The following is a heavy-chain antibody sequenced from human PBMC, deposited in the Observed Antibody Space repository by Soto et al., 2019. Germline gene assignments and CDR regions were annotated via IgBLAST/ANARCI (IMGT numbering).Heavy chain of an antibody. V-gene: IGHV3-11*06. J-gene: IGHJ6*02. D-gene: IGHD2-2*01. Sequence: GSLRLSCAASGFTFSDYYMSWIRQAPGKGLEWVSYISSSSSYTNYADSVKGRFTISRDNAKNSLYLQMNSLRAEDTAVYYCARDYCSSTSCYDAGAYYYYGMDVWGQGTTVTVSS. CDR3: ARDYCSSTSCYDAGAYYYYGMDV. CDR2: ISSSSSYT. CDR1: GFTFSDYY.